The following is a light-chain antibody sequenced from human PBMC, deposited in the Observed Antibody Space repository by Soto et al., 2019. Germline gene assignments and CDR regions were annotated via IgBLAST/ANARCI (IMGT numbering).Light chain of an antibody. CDR3: CSYAGSSTFYV. J-gene: IGLJ1*01. V-gene: IGLV2-23*01. Sequence: QSVLTPPASVSGSPGQSITISCTGTSREVGSYNLVSWYQQHPGKAPKLMIYEGSKRPSGVSNRFSGSKSGNTASLTISGLQAEDEADYYCCSYAGSSTFYVFGTGTKVTVL. CDR2: EGS. CDR1: SREVGSYNL.